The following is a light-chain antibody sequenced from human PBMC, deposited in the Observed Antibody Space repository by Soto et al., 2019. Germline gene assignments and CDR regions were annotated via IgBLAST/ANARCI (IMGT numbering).Light chain of an antibody. Sequence: DIPITQSPSTVSACVGDTVAITCRASQRISGWLAWHQQKPGKAPKLLIYDASALKRGVPPRFSGSGSGTEFTLTISSLQPDDFATYYCQQYDSFSMTFGQGTKVDIK. V-gene: IGKV1-5*01. CDR1: QRISGW. CDR3: QQYDSFSMT. J-gene: IGKJ1*01. CDR2: DAS.